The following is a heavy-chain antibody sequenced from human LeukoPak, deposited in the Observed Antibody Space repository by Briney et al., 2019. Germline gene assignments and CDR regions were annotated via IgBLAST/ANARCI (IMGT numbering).Heavy chain of an antibody. J-gene: IGHJ4*02. D-gene: IGHD3-3*01. CDR3: AKDNYDFWSGYYRAHLDY. V-gene: IGHV3-23*01. CDR2: ISGSGGST. CDR1: GFTFSSYT. Sequence: QTGGSLRLSCAASGFTFSSYTMSWVRQAPGKGLEWVSAISGSGGSTYYADSVKGRFTISRDNSKNTLYLQMNSLRAEDTAVYYCAKDNYDFWSGYYRAHLDYWGQGTLVTVSS.